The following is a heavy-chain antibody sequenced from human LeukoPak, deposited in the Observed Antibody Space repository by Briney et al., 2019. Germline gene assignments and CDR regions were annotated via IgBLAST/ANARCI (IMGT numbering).Heavy chain of an antibody. J-gene: IGHJ5*02. CDR2: IYYSGST. CDR1: GGSISSGGYY. D-gene: IGHD4-4*01. Sequence: PSETLSLTCTVSGGSISSGGYYWSWIRQHPGKGLEWIGYIYYSGSTYYNPSLKSRVTISVDRSKNQFSLKLSSVTAADTAVYYCARGDSNLRRFDPWGQGTLVTVSS. V-gene: IGHV4-31*03. CDR3: ARGDSNLRRFDP.